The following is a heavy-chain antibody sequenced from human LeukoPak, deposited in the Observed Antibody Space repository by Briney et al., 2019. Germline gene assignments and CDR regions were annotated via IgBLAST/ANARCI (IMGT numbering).Heavy chain of an antibody. D-gene: IGHD3-3*01. V-gene: IGHV4-39*01. J-gene: IGHJ5*02. CDR2: IYYSGST. CDR1: GGSISSSSYY. CDR3: ARHRTIFGVVIIEXSXFXX. Sequence: PSETLSLTCTVSGGSISSSSYYWGWIRQPPGKGLEWIGSIYYSGSTYYNPSLKSRVTISVDTSKNQFSLKLSSVTAADTAVYYCARHRTIFGVVIIEXSXFXXXGQGTLVT.